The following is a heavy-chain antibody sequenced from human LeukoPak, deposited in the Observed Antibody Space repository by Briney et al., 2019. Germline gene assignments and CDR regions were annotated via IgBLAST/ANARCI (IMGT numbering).Heavy chain of an antibody. Sequence: GGSLSLSCAGSAFTFSNYWMHWVRQAPGKGLVWVSRINSDGSSTAYADSVKGRFTISRDNAKNTLHLQMSSLRAEDTAVYYCAGGSIVVAGTRNSLDYWGQGTLVTVSS. D-gene: IGHD6-19*01. CDR1: AFTFSNYW. CDR2: INSDGSST. CDR3: AGGSIVVAGTRNSLDY. V-gene: IGHV3-74*03. J-gene: IGHJ4*02.